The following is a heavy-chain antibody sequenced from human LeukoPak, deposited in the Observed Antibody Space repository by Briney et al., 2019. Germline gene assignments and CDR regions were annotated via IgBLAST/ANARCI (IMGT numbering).Heavy chain of an antibody. CDR3: ARVGVVVGGWFDP. V-gene: IGHV1-69*13. D-gene: IGHD2-15*01. CDR1: GGTFSSYA. J-gene: IGHJ5*02. Sequence: SVKVSCKASGGTFSSYAISWVRQAPGQGLEWMGGIIPIFGTANYAQKFQGRVTITADESTSTAYMELSSLRSEDTAVYYRARVGVVVGGWFDPWGQGTLVTVSS. CDR2: IIPIFGTA.